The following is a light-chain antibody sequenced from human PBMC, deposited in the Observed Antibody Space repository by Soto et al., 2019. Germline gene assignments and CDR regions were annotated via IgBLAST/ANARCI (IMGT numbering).Light chain of an antibody. CDR1: SGHSSYA. Sequence: QPVLTQSPCASASLGASVKLTCALSSGHSSYAIAWHQQQPEKGPRYLMKLNSDGSHSRGDGIPDRFSGSSSGAERYLTISSLQSEDEADYYCQTWGTGIHVFGTGTKLTVL. J-gene: IGLJ1*01. CDR3: QTWGTGIHV. V-gene: IGLV4-69*01. CDR2: LNSDGSH.